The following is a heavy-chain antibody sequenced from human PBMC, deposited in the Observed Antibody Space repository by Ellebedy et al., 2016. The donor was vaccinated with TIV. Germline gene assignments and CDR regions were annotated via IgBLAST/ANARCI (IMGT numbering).Heavy chain of an antibody. V-gene: IGHV1-18*01. D-gene: IGHD6-6*01. CDR2: ITGSNGNT. Sequence: ASVKVSXXASGYSFSNYTIGWVRQAPGQGLEWMGWITGSNGNTNYAQNLQGRVTMTTDTSTNTAYMELRGLRSDDTAVYYCARAPLVIAARDYYYYYYMDVWGKGTTVTVSS. CDR3: ARAPLVIAARDYYYYYYMDV. J-gene: IGHJ6*03. CDR1: GYSFSNYT.